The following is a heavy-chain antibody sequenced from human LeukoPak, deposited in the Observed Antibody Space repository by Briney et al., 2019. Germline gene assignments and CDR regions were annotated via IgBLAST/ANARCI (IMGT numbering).Heavy chain of an antibody. J-gene: IGHJ4*02. CDR2: ISNSADRT. Sequence: PGGSLRLSCTTSGFTFGDFAMSWFRQVPGKGLEWVSGISNSADRTYYADHVRGRFTISRDNSKNTVVLQMNSLTVEDSAVYYCAKGTSTMANRPADNWGQGTLVTVSS. CDR1: GFTFGDFA. D-gene: IGHD5/OR15-5a*01. V-gene: IGHV3-23*01. CDR3: AKGTSTMANRPADN.